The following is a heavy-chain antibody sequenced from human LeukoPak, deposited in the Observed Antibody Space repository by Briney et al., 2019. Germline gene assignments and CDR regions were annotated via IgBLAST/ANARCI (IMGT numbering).Heavy chain of an antibody. J-gene: IGHJ4*02. D-gene: IGHD6-19*01. V-gene: IGHV4-39*07. CDR1: GGSISRSRDY. CDR3: ARRSPYSTGWSSYFDY. Sequence: PSETLSLTCTVSGGSISRSRDYWGWIRQPPGKGLEWIGSIYYSGSTYYSPSLKSRVTISVDTSKNHFSLKLTSVTAADSAVYYCARRSPYSTGWSSYFDYWGQGALVTVSS. CDR2: IYYSGST.